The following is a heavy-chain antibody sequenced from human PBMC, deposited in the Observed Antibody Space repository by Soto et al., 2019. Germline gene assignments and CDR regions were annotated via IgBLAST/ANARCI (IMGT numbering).Heavy chain of an antibody. D-gene: IGHD2-8*01. Sequence: EVQLLESGGGVVQPGGSLRLSCAASGFTFSDYAMSWVRQTPGKGLQWVSGVGGSDDDKHYADSVWGRFIVSRDNSKNTLYLQMHSLRADDTAIYYCAKGAPSFNGVWDPFDMWGQGTEVTVSS. CDR2: VGGSDDDK. CDR3: AKGAPSFNGVWDPFDM. J-gene: IGHJ3*02. V-gene: IGHV3-23*01. CDR1: GFTFSDYA.